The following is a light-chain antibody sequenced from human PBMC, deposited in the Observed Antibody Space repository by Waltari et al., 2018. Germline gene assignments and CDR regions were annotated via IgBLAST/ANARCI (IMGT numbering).Light chain of an antibody. CDR1: QSFGTG. J-gene: IGKJ1*01. Sequence: EVVLTQSPDFQSVTPKEKVTITCRASQSFGTGLHRYQQKPDHSPKRLTTDASQAISGVPSRFSGSGSGTDFTLTINSLEAEDAATYYCHQTSSLPETFGQGTKVEIK. CDR2: DAS. V-gene: IGKV6-21*02. CDR3: HQTSSLPET.